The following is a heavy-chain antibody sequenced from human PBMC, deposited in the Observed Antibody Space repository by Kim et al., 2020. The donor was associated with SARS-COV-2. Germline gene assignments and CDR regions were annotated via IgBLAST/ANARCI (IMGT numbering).Heavy chain of an antibody. V-gene: IGHV7-4-1*02. CDR1: GYTFTSYA. CDR2: INTNTGNP. J-gene: IGHJ4*02. Sequence: ASVKVSCKASGYTFTSYAMNWVRQAPGQGLEWMGWINTNTGNPTYAQGFTGRFVFSLDTSVSTAYLQISSLKAEDTAVYYCARGFAFDWLLSAAFDYWGQGTLVTVSS. CDR3: ARGFAFDWLLSAAFDY. D-gene: IGHD3-9*01.